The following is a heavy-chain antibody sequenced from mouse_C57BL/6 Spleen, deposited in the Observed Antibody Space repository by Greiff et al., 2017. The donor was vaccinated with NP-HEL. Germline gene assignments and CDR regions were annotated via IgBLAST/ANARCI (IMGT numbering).Heavy chain of an antibody. Sequence: QVQLQQPGAELVRPGTSVKLSCKASGYTFTSYWMHWVKQRPGQGLEWIGVIDPSDSYTNYNQKFKGKATLSVDTSSSTTYMQLSSLSSEDSAVYYCARRGYDYVGGVSYAKDYWGQGTSVTVSS. J-gene: IGHJ4*01. V-gene: IGHV1-59*01. CDR1: GYTFTSYW. CDR2: IDPSDSYT. CDR3: ARRGYDYVGGVSYAKDY. D-gene: IGHD2-4*01.